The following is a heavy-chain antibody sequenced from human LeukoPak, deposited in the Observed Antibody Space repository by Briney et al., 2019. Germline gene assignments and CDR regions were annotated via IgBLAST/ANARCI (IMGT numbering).Heavy chain of an antibody. J-gene: IGHJ4*02. CDR1: GGSFSGYY. CDR3: ARPTPPYSHSLDTLYYFDC. CDR2: INHSGST. V-gene: IGHV4-34*01. D-gene: IGHD2-15*01. Sequence: SETLSLTCAVYGGSFSGYYWSWIRQPPGKGLECIGEINHSGSTNYNPSLKSRVTISVDTSKNQFSLKLSSVTAADTAVYYCARPTPPYSHSLDTLYYFDCLVRESLVSVSS.